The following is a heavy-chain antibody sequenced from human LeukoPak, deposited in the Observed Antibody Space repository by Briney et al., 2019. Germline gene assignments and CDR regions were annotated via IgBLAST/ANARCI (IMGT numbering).Heavy chain of an antibody. J-gene: IGHJ4*02. V-gene: IGHV4-39*01. CDR2: IYYSGST. CDR3: ARFSSGWYSGDY. Sequence: SETLSLTCTVPGGSISSNSYYWGWIRQPPGKGLEWIGSIYYSGSTYYNPSLKSRVTISVDTPKKQFSLKLSSVTAADTAVYYCARFSSGWYSGDYWGQGTLVTVSS. CDR1: GGSISSNSYY. D-gene: IGHD6-19*01.